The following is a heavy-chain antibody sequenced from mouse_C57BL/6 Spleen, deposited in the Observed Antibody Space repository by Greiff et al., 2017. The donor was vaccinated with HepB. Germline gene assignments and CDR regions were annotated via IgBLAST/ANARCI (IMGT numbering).Heavy chain of an antibody. D-gene: IGHD2-4*01. Sequence: EVQLVESGGGLVRPGGSLKLSCAASGFTFSSYAMSWVRQTPEKRLEWVATISDGGSYTYYPDNVKGRFTISRDNANNNQYLQLSQLTSEDTAIYYCARYGGDYPFAYWGQGTLVTVSA. CDR3: ARYGGDYPFAY. V-gene: IGHV5-4*01. J-gene: IGHJ3*01. CDR2: ISDGGSYT. CDR1: GFTFSSYA.